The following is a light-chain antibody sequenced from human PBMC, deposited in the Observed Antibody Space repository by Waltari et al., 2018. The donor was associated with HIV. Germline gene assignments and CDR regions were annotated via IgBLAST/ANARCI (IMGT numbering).Light chain of an antibody. CDR3: QQSYSTPVT. Sequence: DIQMTQSPSSLSASGGDRVTITCRASQSISSYLNWYQQKPGKAPKVLIYAASSLQSGVPSRFSGSGSGTDFTLTISSLQPEDFATYYCQQSYSTPVTFGGGTKVEIK. CDR2: AAS. J-gene: IGKJ4*01. V-gene: IGKV1-39*01. CDR1: QSISSY.